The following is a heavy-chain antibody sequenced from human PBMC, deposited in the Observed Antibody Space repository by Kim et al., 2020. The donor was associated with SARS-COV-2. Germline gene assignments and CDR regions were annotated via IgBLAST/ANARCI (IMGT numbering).Heavy chain of an antibody. CDR1: GFTFSNYW. Sequence: GGSLRLSCAASGFTFSNYWMSWVRQAPGKGLEWVANIKQDGSEKFYVDSVKGRFTISRDNAKNSLYLQMNSLRAEDTAVYFCARGYCSGGSCYWSLYYFDYWGQGTLVTVSS. V-gene: IGHV3-7*04. J-gene: IGHJ4*02. CDR3: ARGYCSGGSCYWSLYYFDY. CDR2: IKQDGSEK. D-gene: IGHD2-15*01.